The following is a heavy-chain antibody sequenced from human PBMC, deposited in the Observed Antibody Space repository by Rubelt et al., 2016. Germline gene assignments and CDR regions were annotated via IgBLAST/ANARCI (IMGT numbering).Heavy chain of an antibody. Sequence: EVQLVESGGGLVKPGGSLRLSCVVSGFTFNNAWMSWVRQAPGKGLEWVSVIYRGGSSHYADSVKGRFTISRDNSKNTVYLQLNSLRAEDTAIYYCARVGYSSGWIRNWGQGTLVTVSS. D-gene: IGHD6-19*01. CDR1: GFTFNNAW. J-gene: IGHJ4*02. V-gene: IGHV3-66*01. CDR3: ARVGYSSGWIRN. CDR2: IYRGGSS.